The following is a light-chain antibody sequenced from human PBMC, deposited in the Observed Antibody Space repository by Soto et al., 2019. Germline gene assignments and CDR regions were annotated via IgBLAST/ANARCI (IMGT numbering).Light chain of an antibody. Sequence: EFVLTQSPGTLSLSPGERATLSCRASQTVRNNYLAWYQQKPGQAPRLLIYDASSRATGIPDRLSGNGPGTDFTLTISSLQPEDFATYFCQQIKSYPRVTFGQGTKV. V-gene: IGKV3-20*01. CDR3: QQIKSYPRVT. CDR2: DAS. CDR1: QTVRNNY. J-gene: IGKJ1*01.